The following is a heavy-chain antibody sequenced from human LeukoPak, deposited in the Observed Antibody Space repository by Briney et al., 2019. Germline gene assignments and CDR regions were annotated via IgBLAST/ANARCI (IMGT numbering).Heavy chain of an antibody. Sequence: PSETLSLTCTVSGGSISSYYWGWIRQPPGKGLEWIGSIYYSGNTYYNPSLKSRVTISVDTSKNQVSLKLSSVTAADTAVYYCARQDYYDSSGYLDAFHIWGQGTMVTVSS. V-gene: IGHV4-39*01. CDR3: ARQDYYDSSGYLDAFHI. CDR1: GGSISSYY. CDR2: IYYSGNT. J-gene: IGHJ3*02. D-gene: IGHD3-22*01.